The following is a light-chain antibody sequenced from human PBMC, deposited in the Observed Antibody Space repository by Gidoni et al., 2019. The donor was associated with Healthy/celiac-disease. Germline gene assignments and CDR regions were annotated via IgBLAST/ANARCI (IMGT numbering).Light chain of an antibody. Sequence: EIVLTPSPATLSLSPGDRATLSCRASQSVRSYLAWYQQKPGQAPRPLIYDASHRATGIPSRFIGSGSGTAFTLTISSLEPEDFAVSYCQQRSFGVTFGPGTKVDIK. J-gene: IGKJ3*01. V-gene: IGKV3-11*01. CDR1: QSVRSY. CDR3: QQRSFGVT. CDR2: DAS.